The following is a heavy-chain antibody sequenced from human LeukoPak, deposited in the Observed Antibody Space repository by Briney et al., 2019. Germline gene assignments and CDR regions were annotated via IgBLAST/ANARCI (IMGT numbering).Heavy chain of an antibody. CDR2: IIPIFGTA. CDR1: GGTFSSYV. V-gene: IGHV1-69*13. Sequence: SVKVSCKASGGTFSSYVISWVRQAPGQGLEWMGGIIPIFGTANYAQKFQGRVTITADESTSTAYMELSRLRSDDTAVYYCARTYYDFWSGYFYADYYYYMDVWGKGTTVTVSS. D-gene: IGHD3-3*01. J-gene: IGHJ6*03. CDR3: ARTYYDFWSGYFYADYYYYMDV.